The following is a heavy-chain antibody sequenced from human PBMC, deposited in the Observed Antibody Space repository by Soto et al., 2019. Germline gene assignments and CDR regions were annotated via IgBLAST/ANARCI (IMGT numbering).Heavy chain of an antibody. J-gene: IGHJ4*02. D-gene: IGHD3-16*02. CDR2: ISYDGSDK. Sequence: QVQLVESGGGVVQPGRSLRLSCAASGFTFSSYAMHWVRQAPGKGLEWVAVISYDGSDKYYADSVKDRFTISRDNSKNTRNLQMHSLRADDTAVYYCAKALAELSPESYDHWGQGTLITVS. CDR1: GFTFSSYA. CDR3: AKALAELSPESYDH. V-gene: IGHV3-30*18.